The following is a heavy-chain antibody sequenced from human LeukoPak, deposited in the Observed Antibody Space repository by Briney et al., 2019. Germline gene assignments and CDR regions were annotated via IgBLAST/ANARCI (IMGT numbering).Heavy chain of an antibody. D-gene: IGHD6-19*01. V-gene: IGHV4-34*01. CDR2: INHSGST. J-gene: IGHJ4*02. CDR3: ARRLSSGWWTKRFDY. Sequence: PSETLSLTCAVYGGSFSGYYWSWIRQPPGEGLEWIGEINHSGSTNYNPSLKSRVTISVDTSKNQFSLKLSSVTAADTAVYYCARRLSSGWWTKRFDYWGQGTLVTVSS. CDR1: GGSFSGYY.